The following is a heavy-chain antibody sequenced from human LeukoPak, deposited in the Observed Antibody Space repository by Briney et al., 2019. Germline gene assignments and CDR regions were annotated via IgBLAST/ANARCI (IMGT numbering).Heavy chain of an antibody. Sequence: SVKVSCKASGGTFSSYAISWVRQAPGQGLEWTGGIIPIFGTANYAQKFQGRVTITADESTSTAYMELSSLRSEDTAVYYCASGYCSSTSCYRIDYWGQGTLVTVSS. D-gene: IGHD2-2*01. CDR3: ASGYCSSTSCYRIDY. J-gene: IGHJ4*02. CDR2: IIPIFGTA. CDR1: GGTFSSYA. V-gene: IGHV1-69*13.